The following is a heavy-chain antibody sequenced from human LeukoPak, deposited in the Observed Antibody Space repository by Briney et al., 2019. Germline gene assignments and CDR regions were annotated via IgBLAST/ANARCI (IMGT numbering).Heavy chain of an antibody. CDR1: GFTFDSHA. CDR3: AREGLERIFHFDY. D-gene: IGHD1-1*01. Sequence: GGSLRLSCAASGFTFDSHAMAWVRQAPGAGLEWVSGITGNGFETFYADPVRGRFTISRDNSKNTLYLQMNSLRAEDTALYYCAREGLERIFHFDYWGQGTLVTVSS. J-gene: IGHJ4*02. CDR2: ITGNGFET. V-gene: IGHV3-23*01.